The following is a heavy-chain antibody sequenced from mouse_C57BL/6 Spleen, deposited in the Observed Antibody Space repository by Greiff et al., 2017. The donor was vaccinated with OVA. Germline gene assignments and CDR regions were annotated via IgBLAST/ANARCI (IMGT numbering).Heavy chain of an antibody. Sequence: VQLQQPGAELVKPGASVKLSCKASGYTFTSYWMHWVKQRPGQGLEWIGMIHPNSGSTNYNEKFKSKATLTVDKSSSTAYMQLSSLTSEDSAVYYCARAEDGSYYAMDYWGQGTSVTVSS. CDR2: IHPNSGST. V-gene: IGHV1-64*01. CDR3: ARAEDGSYYAMDY. CDR1: GYTFTSYW. D-gene: IGHD1-2*01. J-gene: IGHJ4*01.